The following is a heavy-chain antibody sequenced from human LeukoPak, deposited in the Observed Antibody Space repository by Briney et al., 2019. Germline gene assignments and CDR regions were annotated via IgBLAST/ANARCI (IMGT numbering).Heavy chain of an antibody. CDR2: ISGDGGST. Sequence: GGSLRLSCAASGFTFDDYAMHWVRQAPGKGLEWVSLISGDGGSTYYADSVKGRFTISRDNSKNSLYLQMNSLRTEDTALYYCAKAVVDTAMVAYYYYYYMDVWGKGTTVTVS. CDR1: GFTFDDYA. V-gene: IGHV3-43*02. CDR3: AKAVVDTAMVAYYYYYYMDV. D-gene: IGHD5-18*01. J-gene: IGHJ6*03.